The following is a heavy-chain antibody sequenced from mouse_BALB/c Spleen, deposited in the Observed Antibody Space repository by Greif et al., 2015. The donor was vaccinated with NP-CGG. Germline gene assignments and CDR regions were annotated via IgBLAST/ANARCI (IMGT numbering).Heavy chain of an antibody. CDR2: IDPANGNT. CDR3: ASFYYYGSSFAY. CDR1: GFNIKDTY. J-gene: IGHJ3*01. Sequence: VQLQQSGAELVKPGASVKLSCTASGFNIKDTYMHWVKQRPEQGLEWIGRIDPANGNTKYDPKFQGKATITADTSSNTAYLQLSSLTSEDTAVYYCASFYYYGSSFAYWGQGTLVTVSA. D-gene: IGHD1-1*01. V-gene: IGHV14-3*02.